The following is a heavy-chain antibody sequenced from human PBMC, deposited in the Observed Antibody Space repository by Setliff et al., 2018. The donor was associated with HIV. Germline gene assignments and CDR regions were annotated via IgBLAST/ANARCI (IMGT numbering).Heavy chain of an antibody. CDR1: GGSISIISYY. CDR2: IYYSGST. V-gene: IGHV4-39*07. D-gene: IGHD3-10*01. Sequence: PSETLSLTCTVSGGSISIISYYWGWIRQPPGKGLEYIGSIYYSGSTYYNPSLKSRVTIAVDTSKNQFSLKLSSVTAADTAVYYCARDPYGSGSYHYYYGMDVWGQGTTVTVSS. J-gene: IGHJ6*02. CDR3: ARDPYGSGSYHYYYGMDV.